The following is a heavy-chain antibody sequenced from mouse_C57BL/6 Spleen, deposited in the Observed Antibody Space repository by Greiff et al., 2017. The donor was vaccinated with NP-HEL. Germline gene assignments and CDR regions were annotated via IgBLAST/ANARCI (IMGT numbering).Heavy chain of an antibody. CDR1: GYTFTSYW. D-gene: IGHD1-1*01. CDR2: IDPSDSYT. V-gene: IGHV1-50*01. Sequence: QVQLQQPGAELVKPGASVKLSCKASGYTFTSYWMQWVKQRPGQGLEWIGEIDPSDSYTNYNQKFKGKATLTVDTSSSTAYMQLSSLTSEDSAVYYCARSPLITTVVATRAMDYWGQGTSVTVPS. J-gene: IGHJ4*01. CDR3: ARSPLITTVVATRAMDY.